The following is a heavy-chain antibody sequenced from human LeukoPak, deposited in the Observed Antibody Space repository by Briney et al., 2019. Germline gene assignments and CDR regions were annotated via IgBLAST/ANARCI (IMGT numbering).Heavy chain of an antibody. J-gene: IGHJ4*02. CDR1: GFTFDDYG. CDR3: ARGVGNFRYYFDS. CDR2: ISWNSGSI. Sequence: GSLRLSCAASGFTFDDYGMSWVRQAPGKGLEWVSGISWNSGSIGYADSVKGRFTISRDNAKNSLYLQMNSLRADDTAVYYCARGVGNFRYYFDSWGQGTLVTVSS. D-gene: IGHD2/OR15-2a*01. V-gene: IGHV3-20*04.